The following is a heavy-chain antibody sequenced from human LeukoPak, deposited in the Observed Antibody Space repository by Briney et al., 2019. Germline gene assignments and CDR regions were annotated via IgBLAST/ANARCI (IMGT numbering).Heavy chain of an antibody. V-gene: IGHV3-30*02. Sequence: GGSLRLSCAASGFTFSSYGMHWARQAPGKALEWVAFIRYDGSNKYYADSVKGRFTISRDNSKNTLYLQMNSLRAEDTAVYYCAKTRGERRYCSGGSCSGNFDYWGQGTLVTVSS. CDR3: AKTRGERRYCSGGSCSGNFDY. J-gene: IGHJ4*02. D-gene: IGHD2-15*01. CDR1: GFTFSSYG. CDR2: IRYDGSNK.